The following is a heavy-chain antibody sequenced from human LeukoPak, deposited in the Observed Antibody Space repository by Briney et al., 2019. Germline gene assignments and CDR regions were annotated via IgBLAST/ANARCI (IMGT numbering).Heavy chain of an antibody. Sequence: GGSLRLSCAASGFAFSSYWMSWVRQAPGKGLEWVANIKQDGSEKYYVDSVKGRFTISRDNAKNSLYLQMNSLRAEDTAVYYCARDSLPDPVAGISGLFDYWGQGTLVTVSS. CDR2: IKQDGSEK. CDR1: GFAFSSYW. J-gene: IGHJ4*02. D-gene: IGHD6-19*01. V-gene: IGHV3-7*03. CDR3: ARDSLPDPVAGISGLFDY.